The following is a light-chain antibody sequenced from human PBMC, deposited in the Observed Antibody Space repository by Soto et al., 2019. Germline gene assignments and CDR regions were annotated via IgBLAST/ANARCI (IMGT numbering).Light chain of an antibody. Sequence: DIQMTQSPSTLSASVGDSVTITCRASQSITIWLAWYQQKPGKAPKLLIYDASSLEGRVPSRFSGSGSGTEFTLTISGLQPDDFATYYCQQYNSFSWTFGQGTKVDIK. CDR3: QQYNSFSWT. V-gene: IGKV1-5*01. J-gene: IGKJ1*01. CDR2: DAS. CDR1: QSITIW.